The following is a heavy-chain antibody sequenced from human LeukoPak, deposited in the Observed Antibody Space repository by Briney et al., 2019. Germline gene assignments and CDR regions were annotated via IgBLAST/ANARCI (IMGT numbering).Heavy chain of an antibody. V-gene: IGHV4-4*07. D-gene: IGHD3-10*01. Sequence: KTSETLSLTCTVSGDSISIDYWSWIRQPAGKGLEWIGHIYTSGSTDYNPSLKSRVTMSVDTSKNQFSLKLNSVTAADTAVYYCARDGFGENGIDYWGQGILVIVSS. J-gene: IGHJ4*02. CDR3: ARDGFGENGIDY. CDR1: GDSISIDY. CDR2: IYTSGST.